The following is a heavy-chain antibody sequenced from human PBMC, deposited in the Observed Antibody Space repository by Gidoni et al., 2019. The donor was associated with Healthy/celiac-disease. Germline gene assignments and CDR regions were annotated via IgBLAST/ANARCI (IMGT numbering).Heavy chain of an antibody. V-gene: IGHV3-15*01. Sequence: EVQLVESGGGLVKPGGSLRLSCAASGFTFSNAWMSWVRQAPGKGLEWVGRIKSKTDGGTTDYAAPVKGRFTISRDDSKNTLYLQMNSLKTEDTAVYYCTTDYDILTGYYAIYGMDVWGQGTTVTVSS. CDR2: IKSKTDGGTT. J-gene: IGHJ6*02. D-gene: IGHD3-9*01. CDR1: GFTFSNAW. CDR3: TTDYDILTGYYAIYGMDV.